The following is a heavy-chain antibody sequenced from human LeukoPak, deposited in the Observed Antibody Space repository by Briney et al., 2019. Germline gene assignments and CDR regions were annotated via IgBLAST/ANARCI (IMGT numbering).Heavy chain of an antibody. CDR3: ARARGSYSFDY. CDR2: IKQDGSEK. V-gene: IGHV3-7*03. Sequence: GGSLRLSCAASGFTFSSYWMSWVRQAPGKGLEWVANIKQDGSEKYYVGSVKGRFTISRDNAKNSLYLQMNSLRAEDTAVYYCARARGSYSFDYWGQGTLVTVSS. D-gene: IGHD1-26*01. J-gene: IGHJ4*02. CDR1: GFTFSSYW.